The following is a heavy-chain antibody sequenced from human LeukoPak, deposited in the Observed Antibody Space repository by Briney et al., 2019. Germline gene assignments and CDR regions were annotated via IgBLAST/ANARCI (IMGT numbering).Heavy chain of an antibody. V-gene: IGHV1-2*02. CDR1: GYTFTVYY. CDR3: ASSYCSGGSCYWFDP. D-gene: IGHD2-15*01. Sequence: GASVKVSCKSSGYTFTVYYMHWVRQAPGQGLEWMGWINPNSGGTNYAQKFQGRVTMTRDTSISTAYMELSRLRSDDTAVYYCASSYCSGGSCYWFDPWGQGTLVTVSS. J-gene: IGHJ5*02. CDR2: INPNSGGT.